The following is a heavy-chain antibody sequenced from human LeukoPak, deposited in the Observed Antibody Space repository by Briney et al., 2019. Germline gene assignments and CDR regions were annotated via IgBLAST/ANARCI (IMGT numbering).Heavy chain of an antibody. V-gene: IGHV3-30*04. CDR1: GFSFSSYA. Sequence: SGGSLRLSCAASGFSFSSYAVYWVRQAPGKGLEWVAVISYDGSNKYYADSVKGRFTISRDSSKNTLYLQMSSLTPEDTAVYYCARSGNTDVASGVDFWGQGTLVIVSS. CDR3: ARSGNTDVASGVDF. D-gene: IGHD1-26*01. J-gene: IGHJ4*02. CDR2: ISYDGSNK.